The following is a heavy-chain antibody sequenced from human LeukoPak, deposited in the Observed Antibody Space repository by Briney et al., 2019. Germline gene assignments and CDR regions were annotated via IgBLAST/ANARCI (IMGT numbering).Heavy chain of an antibody. V-gene: IGHV4-59*01. CDR3: ARVDYGLDDFDY. CDR2: IYYSGST. J-gene: IGHJ4*02. D-gene: IGHD4-17*01. CDR1: GGSISSYY. Sequence: SETLSLTCTVSGGSISSYYWSWIRQTPGKGLEWIGYIYYSGSTNYNPSLKSRVTISVDTSKNQFSLKLTSVTAADTAVYYCARVDYGLDDFDYWGQGTLVTVSS.